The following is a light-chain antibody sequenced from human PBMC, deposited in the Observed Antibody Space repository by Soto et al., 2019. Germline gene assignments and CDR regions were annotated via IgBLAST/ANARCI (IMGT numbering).Light chain of an antibody. Sequence: AIQMTQSPASLSASVGDRVTITCRASQGIRDDLGWYQQKPGKAPMLLIYDASNLESGVPARFSGSGSGTDVTLTISSLQPEDFSTYYCLQEHSYPRTFGQGTKVEIK. CDR3: LQEHSYPRT. CDR1: QGIRDD. J-gene: IGKJ1*01. V-gene: IGKV1-6*01. CDR2: DAS.